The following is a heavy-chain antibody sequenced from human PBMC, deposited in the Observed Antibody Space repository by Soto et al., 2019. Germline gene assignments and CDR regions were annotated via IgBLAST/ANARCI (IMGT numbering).Heavy chain of an antibody. V-gene: IGHV3-11*01. J-gene: IGHJ5*02. Sequence: QVHLVESGGGLVKPGGSLRLSCTVSGFAFRHHYLTWIRQAPGKGLESLSYISTSGSPAYYADSVKGRFTISTDNAKKSLYLQMDSLRAEDTGVYYCATGGIYYEAWGQGTLVTVSS. CDR3: ATGGIYYEA. D-gene: IGHD1-26*01. CDR2: ISTSGSPA. CDR1: GFAFRHHY.